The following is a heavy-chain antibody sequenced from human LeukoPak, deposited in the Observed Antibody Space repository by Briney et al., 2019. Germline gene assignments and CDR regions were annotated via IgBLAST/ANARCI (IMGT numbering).Heavy chain of an antibody. CDR2: IYPGDSDT. D-gene: IGHD4-17*01. CDR3: ARHRPTYGEPSYFDY. V-gene: IGHV5-51*01. CDR1: GYSFTSYW. Sequence: GESLKISCTGSGYSFTSYWIGWVRQMPGKGLEWMGIIYPGDSDTRYSPSFQGQVTISADKSISTAYLQWSSLKASDTAMYYCARHRPTYGEPSYFDYWGQGTLVTVSS. J-gene: IGHJ4*02.